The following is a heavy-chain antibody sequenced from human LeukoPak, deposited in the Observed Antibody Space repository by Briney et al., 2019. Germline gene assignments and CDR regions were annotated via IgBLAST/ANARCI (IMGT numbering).Heavy chain of an antibody. Sequence: KTSETLSLTCTVSGGSISRSSYYWGWIRQPPGKGLEWIGSIYYSGKTYYNPSLKRRATISVDTSKNQFFLKLSSVTAADTAVYYCVKEEMGTFHFEKWGQGTLVTVSS. J-gene: IGHJ4*02. CDR3: VKEEMGTFHFEK. CDR2: IYYSGKT. CDR1: GGSISRSSYY. D-gene: IGHD3-9*01. V-gene: IGHV4-39*01.